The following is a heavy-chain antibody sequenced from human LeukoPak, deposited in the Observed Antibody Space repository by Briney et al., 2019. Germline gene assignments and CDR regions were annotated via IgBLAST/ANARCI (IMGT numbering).Heavy chain of an antibody. CDR1: GGSFSGYY. V-gene: IGHV4-34*01. Sequence: SETLSLTCAVYGGSFSGYYWSWIRQPPGKGLEWIGEINHSGSTNYNPSLKRRVTISVDTSKKQFSLKLSSVTAADTAVYYCVRRGMVRGVNKYYFDYWGQGTLVTVSS. CDR2: INHSGST. D-gene: IGHD3-10*01. CDR3: VRRGMVRGVNKYYFDY. J-gene: IGHJ4*02.